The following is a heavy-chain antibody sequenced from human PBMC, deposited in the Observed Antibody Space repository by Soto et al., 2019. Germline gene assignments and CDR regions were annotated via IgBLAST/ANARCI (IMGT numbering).Heavy chain of an antibody. CDR1: GGSFSGYY. V-gene: IGHV4-34*01. CDR2: INHSGST. D-gene: IGHD6-6*01. J-gene: IGHJ6*02. CDR3: ARARQLVFYYYYGMDV. Sequence: SETLSLTCAVYGGSFSGYYWSWIRQPPGKGLEWIGEINHSGSTNYNPSLKSRVTISVDTSKNQFSLKLSSVTAADTVVYYCARARQLVFYYYYGMDVWGQGTTVTVSS.